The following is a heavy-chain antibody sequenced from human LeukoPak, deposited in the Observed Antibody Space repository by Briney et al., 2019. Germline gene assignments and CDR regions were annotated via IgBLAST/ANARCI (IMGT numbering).Heavy chain of an antibody. CDR2: IYHSGNT. CDR3: ARLCSFLEWLCPPFDY. D-gene: IGHD3-3*01. CDR1: GYSISSGYY. Sequence: SETLSLTCAVSGYSISSGYYWGWIRQPPGKGLEWIGSIYHSGNTYYNPSLKSRVTISVDTSKNQFSLKLSSVTAADTAVYYCARLCSFLEWLCPPFDYWGQGTLVTVSS. J-gene: IGHJ4*02. V-gene: IGHV4-38-2*01.